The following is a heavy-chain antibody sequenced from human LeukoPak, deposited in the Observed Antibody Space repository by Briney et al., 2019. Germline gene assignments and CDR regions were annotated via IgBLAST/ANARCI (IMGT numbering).Heavy chain of an antibody. CDR3: ARGGAADY. D-gene: IGHD1-26*01. V-gene: IGHV3-48*03. CDR2: ISNTGTTI. Sequence: QPGGSLRLSCAASGFTLSSYEMNWVRQAPGKGLEWVSYISNTGTTIYYADSVKGRFTISRDNAKNSLYLQMNSLRAEDTAAYYCARGGAADYWGQGTLVTVSS. J-gene: IGHJ4*02. CDR1: GFTLSSYE.